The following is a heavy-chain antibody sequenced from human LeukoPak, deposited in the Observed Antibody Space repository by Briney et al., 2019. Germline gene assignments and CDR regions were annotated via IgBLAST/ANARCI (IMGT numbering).Heavy chain of an antibody. CDR3: ARDRPGQAAAAEHFDY. CDR2: IYYSGST. Sequence: PSETLSLTCTVSGGSISSSSYYWGWIRQPPGKGLEWIGSIYYSGSTYYNPSLKSRVTISVDTSKNQFSLKLSSVTGADTAVYYCARDRPGQAAAAEHFDYWGQGTLVTVSS. J-gene: IGHJ4*02. CDR1: GGSISSSSYY. V-gene: IGHV4-39*07. D-gene: IGHD6-13*01.